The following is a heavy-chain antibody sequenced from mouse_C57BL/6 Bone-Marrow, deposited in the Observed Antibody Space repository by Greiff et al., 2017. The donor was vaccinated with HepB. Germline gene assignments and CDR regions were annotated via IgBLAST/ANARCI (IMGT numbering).Heavy chain of an antibody. Sequence: EVMLVESEGGLVQPGSSMKLSCTASGFTFSDYYMAWVRQVPEKGLEWVANINYDGSSTYYLDSLKSRFIISRDNAKNILYLQMSSLKSEDTATYYCARDGYSNYYAMDYWGQGTSVTVSP. CDR1: GFTFSDYY. J-gene: IGHJ4*01. CDR2: INYDGSST. V-gene: IGHV5-16*01. D-gene: IGHD2-5*01. CDR3: ARDGYSNYYAMDY.